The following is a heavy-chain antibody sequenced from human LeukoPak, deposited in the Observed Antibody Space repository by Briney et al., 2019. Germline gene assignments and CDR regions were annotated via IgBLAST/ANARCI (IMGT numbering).Heavy chain of an antibody. CDR1: GFTFDDYG. Sequence: PGGSLRLSCAASGFTFDDYGMSWVRQAPGKGLERVSGINWNGGSTGYADSVKGRFTISRDNAKNSLYLQMNSLRAEDTALYYCARVDNIVVVPAASYYFDYWGQGTLVTVSS. J-gene: IGHJ4*02. V-gene: IGHV3-20*04. D-gene: IGHD2-2*01. CDR3: ARVDNIVVVPAASYYFDY. CDR2: INWNGGST.